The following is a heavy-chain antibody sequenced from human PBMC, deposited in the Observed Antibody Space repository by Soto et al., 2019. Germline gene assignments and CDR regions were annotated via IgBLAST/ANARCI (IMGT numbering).Heavy chain of an antibody. V-gene: IGHV4-39*01. Sequence: SETLSRTCTVSGGSISSSSYYWGWIRQPPGKGLEWIGSIYYSGSTYYKPSLKSRVTISVDTSKNQFSLKLSPVTAPDTAVYYCARQPLRGWEQQLVQSDYWGQGTLVTVSS. CDR3: ARQPLRGWEQQLVQSDY. CDR1: GGSISSSSYY. CDR2: IYYSGST. D-gene: IGHD6-13*01. J-gene: IGHJ4*02.